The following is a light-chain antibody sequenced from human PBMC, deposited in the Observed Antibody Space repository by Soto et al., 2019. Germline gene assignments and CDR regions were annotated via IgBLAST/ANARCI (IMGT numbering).Light chain of an antibody. CDR1: DIGYGY. CDR2: EAS. Sequence: PASVSGSPGQSITISCTGTSSDIGYGYVSWYQQHPVKAPKLLIYEASSLESGVPSRFSGSGSGTEFTLTISGLQPDDFATYFCQQFNSYPITFGQGTRLEI. J-gene: IGKJ5*01. CDR3: QQFNSYPIT. V-gene: IGKV1-5*01.